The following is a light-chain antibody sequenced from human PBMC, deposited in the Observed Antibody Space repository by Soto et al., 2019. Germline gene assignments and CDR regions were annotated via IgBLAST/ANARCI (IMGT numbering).Light chain of an antibody. CDR1: QSVSSSY. CDR3: QQYGSSF. Sequence: EIVLTQSPGTLSLSPGERATLSCRASQSVSSSYLAWYQQKPGQAPRLLIYGASSRATGIPDRFSCSGSGTDFTLTISRLEPEDFAVYYCQQYGSSFFGPGTKVDIK. V-gene: IGKV3-20*01. CDR2: GAS. J-gene: IGKJ3*01.